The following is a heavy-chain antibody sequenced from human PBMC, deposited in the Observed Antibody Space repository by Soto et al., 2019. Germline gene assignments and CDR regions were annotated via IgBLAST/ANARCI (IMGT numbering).Heavy chain of an antibody. D-gene: IGHD3-22*01. V-gene: IGHV1-69*05. CDR1: GGTFSSYA. J-gene: IGHJ6*02. CDR2: IIPIFGTA. CDR3: ARGDSSGYYPLLYYYGMDV. Sequence: SVKVSCKASGGTFSSYAISWVRQAPGQGLEWMGGIIPIFGTANYAQKFQGWVTMTRDTSISTAYMELSRLRSDDTAVYYCARGDSSGYYPLLYYYGMDVWGQGTTVTVSS.